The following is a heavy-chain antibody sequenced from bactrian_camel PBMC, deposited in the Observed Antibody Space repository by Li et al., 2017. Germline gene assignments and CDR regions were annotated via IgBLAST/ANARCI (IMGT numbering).Heavy chain of an antibody. CDR1: AYTYTPYC. CDR3: AADHPEGCNYGLRTGRLDFSY. D-gene: IGHD3*01. V-gene: IGHV3S1*01. CDR2: IYTAGGGT. Sequence: HVQLVESGGGSVQAGGSLRLSCAASAYTYTPYCMGWFRQAPGKEREGVATIYTAGGGTYYANSVKGRFTISWDSAKKTLYLQMNGLKPEDTATYYCAADHPEGCNYGLRTGRLDFSYVGQGTQVTVS. J-gene: IGHJ6*01.